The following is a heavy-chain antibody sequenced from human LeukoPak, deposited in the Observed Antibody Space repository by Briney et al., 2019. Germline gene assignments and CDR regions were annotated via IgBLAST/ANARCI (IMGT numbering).Heavy chain of an antibody. D-gene: IGHD6-19*01. CDR2: INHSGST. J-gene: IGHJ4*02. Sequence: PSETLSLTCAVYGGSFSGYYWSWIRQPPGKGLEWIGEINHSGSTNYNPSLKSRVTISVDTSKNQFSLKLSSVTAADTAVYYCARDGTVAGTPYFDYWGQGTLVTASS. CDR1: GGSFSGYY. V-gene: IGHV4-34*01. CDR3: ARDGTVAGTPYFDY.